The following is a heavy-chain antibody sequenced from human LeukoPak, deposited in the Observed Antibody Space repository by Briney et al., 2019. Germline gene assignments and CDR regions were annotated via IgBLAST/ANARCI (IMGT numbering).Heavy chain of an antibody. J-gene: IGHJ4*02. CDR3: ARLEGGTFDY. CDR1: GGSISSSSYY. Sequence: PSETLSLTCTVSGGSISSSSYYWSWIRQPAGKGLEWIGRIYTSGSTNYNPSLKSRVTMSVDTSKNQFSLKLSSVTAADTAVYYCARLEGGTFDYWGQGTLVTVSS. CDR2: IYTSGST. V-gene: IGHV4-61*02. D-gene: IGHD3-16*01.